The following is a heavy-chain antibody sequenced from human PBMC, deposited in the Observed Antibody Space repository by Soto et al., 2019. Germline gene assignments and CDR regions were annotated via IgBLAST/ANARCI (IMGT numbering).Heavy chain of an antibody. D-gene: IGHD3-22*01. V-gene: IGHV3-43D*03. J-gene: IGHJ6*02. Sequence: GGSLRLSCAASGFTFDDYAMHWVRQAPGKGLEWVSLISWDGGSTYYADSVKGRFTISRDNSKNSLYLQMNSLRAEDTALYYCAKGMCDSSGYYYYGMDVWGQGTTVTVSS. CDR1: GFTFDDYA. CDR2: ISWDGGST. CDR3: AKGMCDSSGYYYYGMDV.